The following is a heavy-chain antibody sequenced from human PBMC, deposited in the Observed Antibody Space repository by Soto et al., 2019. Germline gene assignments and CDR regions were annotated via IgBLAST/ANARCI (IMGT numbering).Heavy chain of an antibody. J-gene: IGHJ4*02. CDR3: ARGRYVDY. D-gene: IGHD1-1*01. V-gene: IGHV1-18*01. Sequence: QVHLVQSGAEVKKPGASVKVSCQASGYAFTTYGITWVRQAPGQGIEWMGWISAHNGNTNYAQKLQGRVTVTRDTSTSTAYMELRTLRSDDTAVYYCARGRYVDYWGQGALVTVSS. CDR2: ISAHNGNT. CDR1: GYAFTTYG.